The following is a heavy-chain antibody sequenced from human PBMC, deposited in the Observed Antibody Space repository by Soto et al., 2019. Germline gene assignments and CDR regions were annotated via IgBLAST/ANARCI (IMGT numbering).Heavy chain of an antibody. CDR1: GGSISSGGYY. Sequence: QVQLQESGPGLVKPSQTLSLTCTVSGGSISSGGYYWSWIRQHPGKGLEWIGYIYYSGSTYYNPSLRGRVPISVDTFKNQFSRKLSPVTAADTAGYYCAGGDILVVGDSVGLPFDPWAREPWSPSPQ. J-gene: IGHJ5*02. D-gene: IGHD2-2*01. CDR2: IYYSGST. CDR3: AGGDILVVGDSVGLPFDP. V-gene: IGHV4-31*03.